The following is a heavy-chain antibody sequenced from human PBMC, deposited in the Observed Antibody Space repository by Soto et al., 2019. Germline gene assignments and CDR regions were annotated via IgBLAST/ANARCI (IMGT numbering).Heavy chain of an antibody. V-gene: IGHV1-69*01. Sequence: QVQLVQSGAEVKKPGSSVKVSCKASGGTFSSYAISWVRQAPGQGLEWMGGIIPIFGTANYAQKFQGRVTITADESTSTAYMELSSPRSEDTAVYYCARDFLGYCSSTSCSGSYYYYGMDVWGQGTTVTVSS. J-gene: IGHJ6*02. CDR2: IIPIFGTA. CDR3: ARDFLGYCSSTSCSGSYYYYGMDV. CDR1: GGTFSSYA. D-gene: IGHD2-2*01.